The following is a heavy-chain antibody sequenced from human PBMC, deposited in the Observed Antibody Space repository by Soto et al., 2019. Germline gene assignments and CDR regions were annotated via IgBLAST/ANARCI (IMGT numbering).Heavy chain of an antibody. V-gene: IGHV1-18*01. Sequence: ASVKVSCKASGYTFTSYCISWVRQAPGQGLEWMGWISAYNGNTNYAQKLQGRVTMTTDTSTSTAYMELRSLRSDDTAVYYCARPYSSSWSHDSSAGFDIWGQGTMVTVSS. CDR3: ARPYSSSWSHDSSAGFDI. D-gene: IGHD6-13*01. CDR1: GYTFTSYC. J-gene: IGHJ3*02. CDR2: ISAYNGNT.